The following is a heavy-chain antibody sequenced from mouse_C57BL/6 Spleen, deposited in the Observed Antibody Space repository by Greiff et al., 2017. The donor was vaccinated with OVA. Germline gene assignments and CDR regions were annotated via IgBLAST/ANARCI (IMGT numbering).Heavy chain of an antibody. Sequence: QVQLQQSGAELVKPGASVKMSCKASGYTFTSYWITWVKQRPGQGLEWIGDIYPGSGSTNYNEKFKSKATLTVDTSSITAYMQLSSLTSEYSAVYYSARSNSEIYCAMDYWGQGTSVTVSS. CDR1: GYTFTSYW. J-gene: IGHJ4*01. V-gene: IGHV1-55*01. CDR2: IYPGSGST. D-gene: IGHD2-5*01. CDR3: ARSNSEIYCAMDY.